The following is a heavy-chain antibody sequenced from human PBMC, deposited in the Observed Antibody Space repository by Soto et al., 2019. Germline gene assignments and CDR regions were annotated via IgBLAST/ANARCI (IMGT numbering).Heavy chain of an antibody. D-gene: IGHD3-22*01. CDR1: GGSFSTNE. CDR2: IFPNVGTA. J-gene: IGHJ4*02. V-gene: IGHV1-69*01. CDR3: ARGGSGYVWFNEF. Sequence: QVHLEQSGAEVKKPGTSVKVSCKAYGGSFSTNEIDWVRQAPGQGLEWMGRIFPNVGTADYAQKFEGRLSIIADESTSTVFMELSSLRSEDTAMYYCARGGSGYVWFNEFWGQGTLVTVSS.